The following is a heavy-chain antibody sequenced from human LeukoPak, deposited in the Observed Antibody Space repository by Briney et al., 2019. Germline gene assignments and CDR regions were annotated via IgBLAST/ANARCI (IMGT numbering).Heavy chain of an antibody. V-gene: IGHV3-30*02. CDR1: GFTFSNYG. J-gene: IGHJ4*02. Sequence: HPGGSLRLSCAASGFTFSNYGMHWVRQAPGKGLEWVAFIRYDGSNKHYADSVKGRFTISRDSSKNTLYLQMNGLRAEDTAVYYCARGLGYYDSSGYSAIDYWGQGTLVTVSS. CDR2: IRYDGSNK. D-gene: IGHD3-22*01. CDR3: ARGLGYYDSSGYSAIDY.